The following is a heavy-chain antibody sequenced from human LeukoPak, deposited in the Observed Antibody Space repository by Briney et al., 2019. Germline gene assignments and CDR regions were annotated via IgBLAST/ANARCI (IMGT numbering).Heavy chain of an antibody. CDR2: INDNGGST. CDR3: VKDLYKGDTSTWYYFDY. J-gene: IGHJ4*02. V-gene: IGHV3-64D*09. CDR1: GFTFTSYS. D-gene: IGHD6-13*01. Sequence: GGSLRLSCSASGFTFTSYSMHWVRQAPGKGLEYVSAINDNGGSTYYGDSVKGRFTISRDNSKNTVSLQMSSLRAEDTAVYYCVKDLYKGDTSTWYYFDYWGQGTLVTVSS.